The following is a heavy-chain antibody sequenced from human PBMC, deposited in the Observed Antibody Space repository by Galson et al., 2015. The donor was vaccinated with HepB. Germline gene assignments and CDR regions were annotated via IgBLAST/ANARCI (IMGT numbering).Heavy chain of an antibody. Sequence: SLRLSCAASGFTFSSYAMHWVRQAPGKGLEWVAVISYDGSNKYYADSVKGRFTISRGNSKNTLYLQMNSLRAEDTAVYYCASGNPFDYWGQGTLVTVSS. CDR2: ISYDGSNK. J-gene: IGHJ4*02. CDR3: ASGNPFDY. V-gene: IGHV3-30-3*01. CDR1: GFTFSSYA. D-gene: IGHD1-14*01.